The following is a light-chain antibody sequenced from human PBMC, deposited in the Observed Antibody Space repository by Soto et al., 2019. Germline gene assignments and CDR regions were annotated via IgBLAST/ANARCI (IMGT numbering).Light chain of an antibody. CDR2: AAS. CDR1: QGIGIY. V-gene: IGKV1-27*01. Sequence: DIQMTQSPSSLSASVGDRVTITCRASQGIGIYLAWYQQKPGKVPELLIYAASTLQSGVPSRFRSSGSWTNFTLTFINLHPEDFTSYYCQKYYSVPRTFGQGTKVE. J-gene: IGKJ1*01. CDR3: QKYYSVPRT.